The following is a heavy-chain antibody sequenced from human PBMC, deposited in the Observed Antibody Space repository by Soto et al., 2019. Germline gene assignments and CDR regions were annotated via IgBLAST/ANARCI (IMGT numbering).Heavy chain of an antibody. Sequence: QVQLVESGGGVVQPGRSLGLSCAASGFTFNTYGMHWVRQAPGKGLEWVAAISYDGINKYYVDSVKGRFTISRDKSKNTVYVQMNSLRAEDTALYYCARSPQPTRGIHWYFDLWGRGILVTVSS. CDR3: ARSPQPTRGIHWYFDL. J-gene: IGHJ2*01. D-gene: IGHD1-26*01. CDR2: ISYDGINK. CDR1: GFTFNTYG. V-gene: IGHV3-30*03.